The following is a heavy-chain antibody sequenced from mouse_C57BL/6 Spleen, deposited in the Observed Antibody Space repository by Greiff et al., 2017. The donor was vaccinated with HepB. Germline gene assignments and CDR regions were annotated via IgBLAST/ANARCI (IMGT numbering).Heavy chain of an antibody. D-gene: IGHD4-1*01. CDR2: ISDGGSYT. V-gene: IGHV5-4*01. CDR1: GFTFSGYA. J-gene: IGHJ2*01. Sequence: EVKLVESGGGLVKPGGSLKLSCAASGFTFSGYAMSWVRQTPEKRLEWVATISDGGSYTYYPDNVKGRFTISRDNAKNNLYLQMSHLKSEDTAMYYCARENWYFDDWGQGTTLTVSS. CDR3: ARENWYFDD.